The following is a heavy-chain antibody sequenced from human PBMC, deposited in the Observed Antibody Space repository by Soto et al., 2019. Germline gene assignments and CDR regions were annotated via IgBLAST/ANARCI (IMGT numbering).Heavy chain of an antibody. Sequence: ASVKVSCKASGYTFTNYAIQWVRQAPGQRLEWMGWINAGNGNTKYSQKFQGRVTISIDRSKNQFSLKLSSVTAADTAVYYCARVPDYWGQGILVTVSS. CDR3: ARVPDY. D-gene: IGHD2-2*01. CDR2: INAGNGNT. J-gene: IGHJ4*02. V-gene: IGHV1-3*01. CDR1: GYTFTNYA.